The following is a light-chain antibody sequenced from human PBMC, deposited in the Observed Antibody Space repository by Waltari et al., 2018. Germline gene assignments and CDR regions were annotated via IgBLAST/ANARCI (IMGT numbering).Light chain of an antibody. Sequence: DIQMTQSPSSLSASVGDRVTIPCRASQSISSYLNWYQQTTGKAPKLLIYAASSLQSGVPSRFSGSGSGTDFTLTISSLQPEDFATYYCQQSYSTPGLTFGGGTKVEIK. CDR1: QSISSY. CDR2: AAS. J-gene: IGKJ4*01. V-gene: IGKV1-39*01. CDR3: QQSYSTPGLT.